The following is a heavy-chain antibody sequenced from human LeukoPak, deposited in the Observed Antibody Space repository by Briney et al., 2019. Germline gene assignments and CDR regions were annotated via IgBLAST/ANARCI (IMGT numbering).Heavy chain of an antibody. Sequence: ASVKVSCKASGYTFTDYYMHWVRQAPGQGLDWMGRIRPKSGGMNYAQKFQGRVTMTRDTSITTAYMELSRLRSDDTAVYYCARGQADRWFGDLDWGQGTLVTVSS. CDR2: IRPKSGGM. CDR1: GYTFTDYY. J-gene: IGHJ4*02. CDR3: ARGQADRWFGDLD. D-gene: IGHD3-10*01. V-gene: IGHV1-2*06.